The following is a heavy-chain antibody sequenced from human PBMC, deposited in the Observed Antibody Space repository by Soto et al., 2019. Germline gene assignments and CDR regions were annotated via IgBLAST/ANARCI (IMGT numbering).Heavy chain of an antibody. J-gene: IGHJ3*02. V-gene: IGHV3-9*01. D-gene: IGHD2-15*01. CDR2: ISWNSGSI. Sequence: EVQLVESGGGLVQPGRSLRLSCAASGFTFDDYAMHWVRQAPGKGLEWVSGISWNSGSIGYADSVKGRFTISRDNAKNSLYLQMNSLRAEDTALYYCAKDSVRYCSGGSCYSDAFDIWGQGTMVTVSP. CDR1: GFTFDDYA. CDR3: AKDSVRYCSGGSCYSDAFDI.